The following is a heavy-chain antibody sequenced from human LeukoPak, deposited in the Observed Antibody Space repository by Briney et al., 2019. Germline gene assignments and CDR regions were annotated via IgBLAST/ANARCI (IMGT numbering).Heavy chain of an antibody. CDR1: GGTFSSYA. CDR3: ARVGVQRAGTDYYYYYMDV. J-gene: IGHJ6*03. Sequence: GASVKVSCKASGGTFSSYAISWVRQAPGQGLEWMGRIIPIFGTANYAQKFQGRVTITTDESTSTAYMELSSLRSEDTAVYYCARVGVQRAGTDYYYYYMDVWGKGTTVTVSS. CDR2: IIPIFGTA. V-gene: IGHV1-69*05. D-gene: IGHD6-13*01.